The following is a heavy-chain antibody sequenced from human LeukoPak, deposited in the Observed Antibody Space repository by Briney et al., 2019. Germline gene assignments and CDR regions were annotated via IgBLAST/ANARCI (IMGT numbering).Heavy chain of an antibody. Sequence: PSETLSLTCAVSGFHISSGYYWGWIRQPPGEGLGWIGSIYHGGSTYYKPSLKSRVTMSVDTSNNQFSLKLSSVTAADTAVYYCARAYCTTTSCYGRYFDYGGQGTLVTVSS. D-gene: IGHD2-2*01. CDR1: GFHISSGYY. CDR2: IYHGGST. J-gene: IGHJ4*02. CDR3: ARAYCTTTSCYGRYFDY. V-gene: IGHV4-38-2*01.